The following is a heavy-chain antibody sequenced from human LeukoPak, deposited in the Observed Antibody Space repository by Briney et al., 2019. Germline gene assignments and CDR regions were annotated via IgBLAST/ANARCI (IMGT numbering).Heavy chain of an antibody. V-gene: IGHV4-39*07. J-gene: IGHJ4*02. CDR2: IYYSGST. Sequence: SETLSLTCTVSGGSISSSSYYWGWIRQPPGKGLEWIGSIYYSGSTYYNPSLKSRVTISVDTSKNQFSLKLSSVTAADTAVYYCARGALIAAAGNVDYWGQGTLVTVSS. CDR3: ARGALIAAAGNVDY. CDR1: GGSISSSSYY. D-gene: IGHD6-13*01.